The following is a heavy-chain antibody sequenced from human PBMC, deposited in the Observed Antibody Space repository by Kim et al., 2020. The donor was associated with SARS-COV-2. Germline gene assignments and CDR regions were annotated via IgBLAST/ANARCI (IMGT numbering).Heavy chain of an antibody. V-gene: IGHV3-72*01. J-gene: IGHJ3*02. CDR3: VRNRVVFGAFDI. Sequence: GGSLRLSCAASGFTFSDHYMDWVRQAPGKGLEWVGRIRDKANSYITEYAASVRGRFTVSRDDSDNSLYLQMNSLRTGDTAVYYCVRNRVVFGAFDIWGQGTVVTVSS. D-gene: IGHD3-3*01. CDR1: GFTFSDHY. CDR2: IRDKANSYIT.